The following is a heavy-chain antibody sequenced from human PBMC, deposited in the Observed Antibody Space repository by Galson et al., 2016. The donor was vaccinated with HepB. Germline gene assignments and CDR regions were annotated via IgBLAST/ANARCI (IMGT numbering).Heavy chain of an antibody. V-gene: IGHV1-2*02. CDR1: GYTFTAYF. CDR3: ARDRYSGSYYVGAFDI. D-gene: IGHD1-26*01. CDR2: INPNVGST. J-gene: IGHJ3*02. Sequence: SVKVSCKASGYTFTAYFIYWVRQAPGQGLEWMGFINPNVGSTTFAQKFQGRVTMTRDTSISTVYMELSRLKSDDTALYYCARDRYSGSYYVGAFDIWGQGTMVTVS.